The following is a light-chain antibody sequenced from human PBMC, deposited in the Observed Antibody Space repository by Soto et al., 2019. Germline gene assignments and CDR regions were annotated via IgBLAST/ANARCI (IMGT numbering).Light chain of an antibody. CDR2: DVS. V-gene: IGLV2-14*01. CDR3: SSYTSSSTYVV. J-gene: IGLJ2*01. CDR1: SSDVGGYNY. Sequence: QSVLTQPASVSGSPGQSITISYTGTSSDVGGYNYVSWYQQHPGKAPKLIIYDVSNRPSGVSNRFSGSKSGNTASLTISGLQAEDEADYYCSSYTSSSTYVVFGGGTKLTVL.